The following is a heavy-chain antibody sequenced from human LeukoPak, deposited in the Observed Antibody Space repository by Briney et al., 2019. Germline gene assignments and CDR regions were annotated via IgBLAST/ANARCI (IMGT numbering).Heavy chain of an antibody. CDR2: ISSSGTTI. V-gene: IGHV3-48*03. J-gene: IGHJ4*02. CDR3: AREGSTLGSSGSGSHYNFDY. Sequence: GGSLRLSCAPSGFTFRTHEMHWVRQPPGKGPEWVSYISSSGTTIYYADSVRGRFTISRDNAKNSLYLQMNSLRAEDTAVYYCAREGSTLGSSGSGSHYNFDYWGQGTLVTVSS. CDR1: GFTFRTHE. D-gene: IGHD3-10*01.